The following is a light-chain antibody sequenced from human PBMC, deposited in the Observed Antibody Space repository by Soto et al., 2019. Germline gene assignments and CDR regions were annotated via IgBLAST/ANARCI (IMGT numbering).Light chain of an antibody. J-gene: IGKJ1*01. CDR3: QQYDSYSWT. Sequence: DIQMTQSPSTLSASVGDRVTITCRASQSISSRLAWYHQKPGKVPKLLIYKASSLESGVPSRFSGSGSGTEFTITISSLQPDEFATDYCQQYDSYSWTFGQGTKVEL. CDR1: QSISSR. V-gene: IGKV1-5*03. CDR2: KAS.